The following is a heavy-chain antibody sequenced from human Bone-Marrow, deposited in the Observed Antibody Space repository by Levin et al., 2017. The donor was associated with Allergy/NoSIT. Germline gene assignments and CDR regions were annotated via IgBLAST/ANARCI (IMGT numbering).Heavy chain of an antibody. D-gene: IGHD1-26*01. CDR3: TRDRGATGRGFT. J-gene: IGHJ5*01. CDR1: GFNFRVYT. V-gene: IGHV3-21*01. Sequence: PGGSLRLSCVTSGFNFRVYTMTWVRQIPGKGLEWVSSITTDSTDIHVADSVKGRFTISREDAQTSVFLQMNSLKVEDPAVYYCTRDRGATGRGFTWGQGTLVTVSS. CDR2: ITTDSTDI.